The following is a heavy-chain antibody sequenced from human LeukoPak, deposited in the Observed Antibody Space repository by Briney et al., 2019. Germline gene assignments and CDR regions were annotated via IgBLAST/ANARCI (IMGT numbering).Heavy chain of an antibody. CDR1: GGSFSGYY. D-gene: IGHD6-6*01. J-gene: IGHJ4*02. Sequence: SETLSLTCAVYGGSFSGYYWSWLRQPPGKGLELIGEINHSGSTNYNPSPKSRVTISVDTSKNQFSPKLSSVTAADTAVYYCASGMSKRLVSWDYWGQGTLVTVSS. CDR3: ASGMSKRLVSWDY. V-gene: IGHV4-34*01. CDR2: INHSGST.